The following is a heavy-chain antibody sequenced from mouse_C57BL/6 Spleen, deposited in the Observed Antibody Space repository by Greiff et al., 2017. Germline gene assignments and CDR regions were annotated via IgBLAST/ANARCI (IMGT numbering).Heavy chain of an antibody. CDR3: ARGDDGYSLFAY. CDR1: GYTFTSYW. CDR2: IDPNCGGT. Sequence: QVQLQLPGAELVKSGASVKLSCKASGYTFTSYWMHWVKLRPGRGLERIGRIDPNCGGTKHNETFMSKATLTVDKPSSTAYMQLSSMTSEDSAVYYCARGDDGYSLFAYWGQGTLVTVSA. D-gene: IGHD2-3*01. J-gene: IGHJ3*01. V-gene: IGHV1-72*01.